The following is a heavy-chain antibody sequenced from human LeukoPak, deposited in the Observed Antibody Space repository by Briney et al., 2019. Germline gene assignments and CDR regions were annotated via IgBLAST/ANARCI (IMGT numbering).Heavy chain of an antibody. Sequence: GGSLRLSCAASGFTFSSYAMSWVRQAPGKGLEWVSAISGSGGSTYYADSVKGRFTISRDNSKNTLYLQTNSLRAEDTAVYYCARDRSWGSSGSFDIWGQGTMVTVSS. J-gene: IGHJ3*02. CDR1: GFTFSSYA. CDR3: ARDRSWGSSGSFDI. V-gene: IGHV3-23*01. CDR2: ISGSGGST. D-gene: IGHD1-26*01.